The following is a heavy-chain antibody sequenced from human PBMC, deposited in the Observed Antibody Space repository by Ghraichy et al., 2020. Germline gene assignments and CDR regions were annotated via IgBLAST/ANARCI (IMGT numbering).Heavy chain of an antibody. J-gene: IGHJ4*02. CDR1: GFTFSSYA. CDR3: TKDLYQMFG. D-gene: IGHD2-2*01. CDR2: ISGSGSST. Sequence: GGSLRLSCTASGFTFSSYAMSWVRQAPGKGLEWVSSISGSGSSTYYADSVKGRFTISRDNSKNTLYLQMSSLRAEDTAAYYCTKDLYQMFGRGQGTLVTVSS. V-gene: IGHV3-23*01.